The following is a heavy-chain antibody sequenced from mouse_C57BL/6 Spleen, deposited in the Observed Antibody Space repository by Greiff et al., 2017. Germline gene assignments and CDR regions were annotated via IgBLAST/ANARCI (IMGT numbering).Heavy chain of an antibody. CDR2: IDPSDSYT. Sequence: QVQLQQPGAELVKPGASVKLSCKASGYTFTSYWMQWVKQRPGQGLEWIGEIDPSDSYTNYNQKFKGKATLTVETSSSTAYMQLSSLTSEDSAVYYCGGSSNFDYWGQGTTLTVSS. J-gene: IGHJ2*01. CDR1: GYTFTSYW. CDR3: GGSSNFDY. D-gene: IGHD1-1*01. V-gene: IGHV1-50*01.